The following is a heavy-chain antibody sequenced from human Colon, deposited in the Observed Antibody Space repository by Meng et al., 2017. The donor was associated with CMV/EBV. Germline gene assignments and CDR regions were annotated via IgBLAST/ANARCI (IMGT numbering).Heavy chain of an antibody. CDR1: TSGVG. CDR3: ARSYYYDSSGYYYAGWFDP. J-gene: IGHJ5*02. D-gene: IGHD3-22*01. V-gene: IGHV2-5*02. CDR2: LYWDDDK. Sequence: TSGVGVGWIHQPPGKALEWLALLYWDDDKRYSPSLRSRLTITKDTSKNQVVLTMTNMDPVDTATYYCARSYYYDSSGYYYAGWFDPWGQGTLVTVSS.